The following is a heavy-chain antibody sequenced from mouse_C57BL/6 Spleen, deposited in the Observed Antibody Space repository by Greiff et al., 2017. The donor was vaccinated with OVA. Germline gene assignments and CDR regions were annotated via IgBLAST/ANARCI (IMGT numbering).Heavy chain of an antibody. D-gene: IGHD4-1*01. V-gene: IGHV1-55*01. J-gene: IGHJ4*01. CDR1: GYTFTSYW. CDR3: ARVGGAGTDYYAMDY. CDR2: IYPGSGST. Sequence: QVQLQQPGAELVKPGASVKMSCKASGYTFTSYWIPWVKQRPGQGLEWIGDIYPGSGSTNYNEKFKSKATLTVDTSSSTAYMQLSSLTSEDSAVYYCARVGGAGTDYYAMDYWGQGTSVTVSS.